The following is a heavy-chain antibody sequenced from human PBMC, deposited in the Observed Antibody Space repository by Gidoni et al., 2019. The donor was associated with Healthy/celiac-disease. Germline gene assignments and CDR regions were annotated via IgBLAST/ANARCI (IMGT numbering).Heavy chain of an antibody. D-gene: IGHD6-13*01. J-gene: IGHJ4*02. CDR1: GYSFNSYW. CDR2: IYPGDSDT. Sequence: EVQLVQSGAEVKKPGESLKISCKGSGYSFNSYWIGWVRQMPGKGLEWMGIIYPGDSDTRYSPSFQGQVTISADKSISTAYLQWSSLKASDTAMYYCARRGAAANSNLCYFDYWGQGTLVTVSS. V-gene: IGHV5-51*01. CDR3: ARRGAAANSNLCYFDY.